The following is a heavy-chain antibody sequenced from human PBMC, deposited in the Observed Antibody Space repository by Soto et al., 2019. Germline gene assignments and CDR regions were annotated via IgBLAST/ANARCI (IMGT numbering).Heavy chain of an antibody. CDR1: GGSISSGGYY. J-gene: IGHJ3*02. V-gene: IGHV4-31*03. D-gene: IGHD2-21*01. CDR3: AREQVAYCGGDCDPGAFDI. CDR2: IYYRGST. Sequence: QVQLQEPGPGLVKPSQTLSLTCTVSGGSISSGGYYWSWIRQHPGKGLEWIGYIYYRGSTYYNPSLKSRVTISVDTSKNQFSLKLSSVTAADTAVYSCAREQVAYCGGDCDPGAFDIWGQGTMVTVSS.